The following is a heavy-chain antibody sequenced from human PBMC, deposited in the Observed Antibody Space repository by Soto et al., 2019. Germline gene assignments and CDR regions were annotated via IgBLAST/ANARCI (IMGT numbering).Heavy chain of an antibody. CDR3: AGEVRWLYYYYYGMDV. Sequence: QVQLVQSGAEVKKPGSSVKVSCKASGGTFSSYAISWVRQAPGQGLEWMGGIIPIFGTANYAQKFQGSVMITADESTSTAYMELSSIRTEDTTVYYCAGEVRWLYYYYYGMDVWGQGTTVTVSS. V-gene: IGHV1-69*01. CDR2: IIPIFGTA. J-gene: IGHJ6*02. CDR1: GGTFSSYA. D-gene: IGHD4-17*01.